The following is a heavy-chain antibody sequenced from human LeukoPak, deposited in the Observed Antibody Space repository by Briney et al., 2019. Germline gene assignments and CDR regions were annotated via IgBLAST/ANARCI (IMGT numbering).Heavy chain of an antibody. CDR2: IYSDGRT. Sequence: GGSLRLSCVVSGFTFSTYWMSWVRQAPGKGLEWVSIIYSDGRTYYADSVKGRFTISRDNSKNTLDLQMNSLRVEDTAVYYCARDTNSWLRADYWGQGTLVTVSS. V-gene: IGHV3-66*01. D-gene: IGHD6-13*01. CDR3: ARDTNSWLRADY. J-gene: IGHJ4*02. CDR1: GFTFSTYW.